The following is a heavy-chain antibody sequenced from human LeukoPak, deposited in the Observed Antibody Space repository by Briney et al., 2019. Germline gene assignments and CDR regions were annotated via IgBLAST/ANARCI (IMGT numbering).Heavy chain of an antibody. CDR3: LRESEYYFDHSASFDS. Sequence: GVSLRLSCAACGLTFTPYLIHWVRQAPGKGLEGVTVMSSDGNAIFYADSVKGRFTISRDNSKNTLYLQMNSLRAEDTAVYYCLRESEYYFDHSASFDSWGEGGLVTVSS. CDR2: MSSDGNAI. D-gene: IGHD3-22*01. J-gene: IGHJ4*02. CDR1: GLTFTPYL. V-gene: IGHV3-30-3*01.